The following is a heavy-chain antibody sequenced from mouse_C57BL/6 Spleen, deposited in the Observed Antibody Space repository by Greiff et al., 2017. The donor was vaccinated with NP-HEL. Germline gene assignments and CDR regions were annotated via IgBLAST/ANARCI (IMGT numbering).Heavy chain of an antibody. V-gene: IGHV1-66*01. Sequence: QVQLQQSGPELVKPGASVKISCKASGYSFTSYYIHWVKQRPGQGLEWIGWIYPGSGNTKYNEKFKGKATLTADTSSSTAYMQLSSLTSEDSAVYYCARDSSGYRFAYWGQGTLVTVSA. D-gene: IGHD3-2*02. CDR3: ARDSSGYRFAY. J-gene: IGHJ3*01. CDR2: IYPGSGNT. CDR1: GYSFTSYY.